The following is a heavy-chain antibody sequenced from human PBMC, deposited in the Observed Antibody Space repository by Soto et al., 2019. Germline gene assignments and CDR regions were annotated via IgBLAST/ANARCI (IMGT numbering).Heavy chain of an antibody. V-gene: IGHV1-69*02. Sequence: VQLVQSGAEVKKPGSSVKVSCKDSGGSFSTYNMFWVRQAPGQGLEWMGRIIPMLGIRNYARRFQDRVTINADKSTATAHMELSSLRSEDTALHYCTIGSWSGEVFDIWGQGTMVTVSS. CDR1: GGSFSTYN. D-gene: IGHD2-21*01. J-gene: IGHJ3*02. CDR2: IIPMLGIR. CDR3: TIGSWSGEVFDI.